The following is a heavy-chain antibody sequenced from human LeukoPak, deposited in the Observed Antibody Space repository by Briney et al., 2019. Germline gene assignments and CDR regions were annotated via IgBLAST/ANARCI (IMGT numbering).Heavy chain of an antibody. CDR2: IYYSGST. V-gene: IGHV4-59*12. J-gene: IGHJ6*02. Sequence: PSETLSLTCTVSGGSISSYYWSWIRQPPGKGLEWIGYIYYSGSTNYNPSLKSRVTISVDTSKNQFSLKLSSVTAADTAVYYCARDRMVGATPYYYYGMDVWGQGTTVTVSS. D-gene: IGHD1-26*01. CDR3: ARDRMVGATPYYYYGMDV. CDR1: GGSISSYY.